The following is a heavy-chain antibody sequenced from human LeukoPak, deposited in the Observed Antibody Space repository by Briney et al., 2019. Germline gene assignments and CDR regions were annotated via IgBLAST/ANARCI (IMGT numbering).Heavy chain of an antibody. J-gene: IGHJ4*02. Sequence: GGSLRLSCAASGFTFSSYAMSWVRQAPGKGLEWVSAISGSGGSTYYADSVKGRFTISRDNSKNTLYLQMNSLRAEDTAVYYCAEGGTAMVAPPSYWGQGTLVTVSS. V-gene: IGHV3-23*01. CDR3: AEGGTAMVAPPSY. CDR1: GFTFSSYA. CDR2: ISGSGGST. D-gene: IGHD5-18*01.